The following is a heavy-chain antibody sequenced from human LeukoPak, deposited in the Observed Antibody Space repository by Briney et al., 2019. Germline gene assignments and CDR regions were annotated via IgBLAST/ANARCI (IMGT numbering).Heavy chain of an antibody. CDR2: ISNIGDII. J-gene: IGHJ4*02. D-gene: IGHD1-26*01. CDR3: AKEYTGTFSPFPSYFDN. V-gene: IGHV3-48*03. Sequence: PGGSLRLSCAASGFTFSNYEMNWVRQAPGKGLEWISHISNIGDIIHYADSVEGRFTISRDNAKNSLYLQMNSLRAEDTAIYYCAKEYTGTFSPFPSYFDNWGQGTLVTVSS. CDR1: GFTFSNYE.